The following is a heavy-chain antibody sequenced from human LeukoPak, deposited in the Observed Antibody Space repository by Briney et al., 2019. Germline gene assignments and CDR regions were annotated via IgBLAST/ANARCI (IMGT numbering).Heavy chain of an antibody. CDR3: ARDRDTNYDILTGYSSYYFDY. D-gene: IGHD3-9*01. CDR1: GYTFTSYY. Sequence: ASVKVSCKASGYTFTSYYMHWVRQAPGQGLEWMGIINPSGGSTSYAQKFQGRVTMTRDTSTSTVYMELSSLRSEDTAVYYCARDRDTNYDILTGYSSYYFDYWGQGTLVTVSS. V-gene: IGHV1-46*01. J-gene: IGHJ4*02. CDR2: INPSGGST.